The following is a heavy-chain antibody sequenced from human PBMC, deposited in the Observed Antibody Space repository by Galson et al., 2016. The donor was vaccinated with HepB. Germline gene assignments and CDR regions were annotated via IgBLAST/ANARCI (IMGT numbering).Heavy chain of an antibody. J-gene: IGHJ5*02. V-gene: IGHV3-64D*09. CDR1: GFTFSSYN. CDR2: IGSNGAST. D-gene: IGHD3-10*01. CDR3: VKDLVRALTIRKYNWFDP. Sequence: SLRLSCAASGFTFSSYNMHWVRQAPGKGLKYVSAIGSNGASTYYADSVKGRFSISRDNSKDTLYLQMSRLRAEDTAIYYYVKDLVRALTIRKYNWFDPWGQGTLVTVSS.